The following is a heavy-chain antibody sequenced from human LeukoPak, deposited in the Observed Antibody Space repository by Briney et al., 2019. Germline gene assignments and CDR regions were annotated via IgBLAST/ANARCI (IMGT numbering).Heavy chain of an antibody. CDR3: ARQGPLTTAVTTRTNPFDY. CDR1: GGSFSGYY. D-gene: IGHD4-11*01. Sequence: SETLSLTCAVYGGSFSGYYWSWIRQPPGKGLEWIGEINHSGSTNYNPSLKSRVTISVDTSKNQFSLKLNSVTAADTAVYYCARQGPLTTAVTTRTNPFDYWGQGTLVTVSS. V-gene: IGHV4-34*01. J-gene: IGHJ4*02. CDR2: INHSGST.